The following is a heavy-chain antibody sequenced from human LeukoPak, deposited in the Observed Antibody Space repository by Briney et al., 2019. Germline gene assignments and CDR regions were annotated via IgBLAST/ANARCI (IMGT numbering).Heavy chain of an antibody. J-gene: IGHJ3*01. CDR1: GGSFSTYY. CDR3: ARGGYPGGFDV. Sequence: SETLSLTCAVYGGSFSTYYWSWFRQPPGKGLEWIGEINHSGNSNYNPSLKSRVTIVIGTSKNQFSLKLSSVTAADTAVYYCARGGYPGGFDVWGQGTTVTVSS. V-gene: IGHV4-34*01. CDR2: INHSGNS. D-gene: IGHD5-12*01.